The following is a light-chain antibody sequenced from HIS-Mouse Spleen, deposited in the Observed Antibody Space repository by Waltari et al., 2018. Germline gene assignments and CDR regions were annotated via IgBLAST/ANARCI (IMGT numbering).Light chain of an antibody. J-gene: IGLJ2*01. CDR1: ALPKQY. CDR2: KDS. Sequence: SYELTQPPSVSVSPGQTARITCSGAALPKQYPYWYQQKPGQAPVLVIYKDSERPSGIPERFSGSSSGTTVTLTISGVQAEDEADYYCQSADSSGTYVFGGGTKLTVL. V-gene: IGLV3-25*03. CDR3: QSADSSGTYV.